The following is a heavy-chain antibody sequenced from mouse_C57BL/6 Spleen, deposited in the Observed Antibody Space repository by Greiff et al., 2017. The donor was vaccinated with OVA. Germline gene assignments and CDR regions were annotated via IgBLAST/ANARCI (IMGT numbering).Heavy chain of an antibody. CDR1: GYSFTDYN. CDR3: AIPTTVVAFDY. CDR2: INPNYGTT. Sequence: EVKLQESGPELVKPGASVKISCKASGYSFTDYNMNWVKQSNGKSLEWIGVINPNYGTTSYNQKFKGKATLTVDQSSSTAYMQLNSLTSEDSAVYYGAIPTTVVAFDYWGQGTTLTVSS. J-gene: IGHJ2*01. V-gene: IGHV1-39*01. D-gene: IGHD1-1*01.